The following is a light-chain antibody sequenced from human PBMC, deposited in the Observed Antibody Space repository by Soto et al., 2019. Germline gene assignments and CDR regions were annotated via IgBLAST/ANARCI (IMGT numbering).Light chain of an antibody. CDR2: DAS. Sequence: EIVLTQSPATLSLSPGERATLSCRASQSVSSYLALYQQKPGQAPRLLIYDASNRATGIPARFSGSGSGTDFTLTISSLEPEDFAVYYCQQRSNWPPLFTFGPGTKLAIK. V-gene: IGKV3-11*01. CDR1: QSVSSY. CDR3: QQRSNWPPLFT. J-gene: IGKJ3*01.